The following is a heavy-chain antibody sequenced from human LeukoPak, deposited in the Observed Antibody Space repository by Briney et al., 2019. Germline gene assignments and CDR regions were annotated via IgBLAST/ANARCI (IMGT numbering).Heavy chain of an antibody. Sequence: ASVKVSCKASGYSFTSYGISWVRQAPGQGLEWMGWISAYNGNTNYAQKLQGRVTMTTDTSTSTAYMELRSLRSDDTAVYYCARDRAPYYYGSGSLNWFDPWGQGTLVTVSS. CDR3: ARDRAPYYYGSGSLNWFDP. D-gene: IGHD3-10*01. CDR2: ISAYNGNT. J-gene: IGHJ5*02. V-gene: IGHV1-18*01. CDR1: GYSFTSYG.